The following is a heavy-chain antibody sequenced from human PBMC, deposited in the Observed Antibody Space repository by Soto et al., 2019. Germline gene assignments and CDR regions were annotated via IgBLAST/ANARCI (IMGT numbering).Heavy chain of an antibody. CDR1: GGSISSYY. J-gene: IGHJ3*02. D-gene: IGHD5-18*01. CDR3: ARVKTLQGGYGYRFAFDI. CDR2: IYYSGST. V-gene: IGHV4-59*01. Sequence: SETLSLTCTVSGGSISSYYWGWIRQPPGKGLEWIGYIYYSGSTNYNPSLKSRVTISVDTSKNQFSLKLSSVTAADTAVYYCARVKTLQGGYGYRFAFDIWGQGTMATVSS.